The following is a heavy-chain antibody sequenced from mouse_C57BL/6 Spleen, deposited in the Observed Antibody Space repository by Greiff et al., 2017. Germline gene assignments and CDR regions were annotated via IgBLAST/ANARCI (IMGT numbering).Heavy chain of an antibody. CDR1: GYTFTDYN. J-gene: IGHJ1*03. Sequence: EVKLVESGPELVKPGASVKIPCKASGYTFTDYNMDWVKQSHGKSLEWIGDINPNNGGSIYNQKFKGKATLTVDKSSSTAYMGLRSLTSEDTAVYYCARSDYYGSSYGYFDVWGTGTTVTVSS. V-gene: IGHV1-18*01. CDR2: INPNNGGS. D-gene: IGHD1-1*01. CDR3: ARSDYYGSSYGYFDV.